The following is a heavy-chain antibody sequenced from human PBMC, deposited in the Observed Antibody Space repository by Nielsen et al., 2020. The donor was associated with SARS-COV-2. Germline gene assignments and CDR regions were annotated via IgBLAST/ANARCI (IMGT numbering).Heavy chain of an antibody. V-gene: IGHV3-21*01. Sequence: GESLKISCAASGFTFSSYWMNWVRQAPGKGLEWVSSISSSSSYIYYADSVKGRFTISRDNAKNSLYLQMNSLRAEDTAVYYCAKDSSYSSSWSDAFDIWGQGTMVTVSS. CDR1: GFTFSSYW. D-gene: IGHD6-13*01. CDR2: ISSSSSYI. J-gene: IGHJ3*02. CDR3: AKDSSYSSSWSDAFDI.